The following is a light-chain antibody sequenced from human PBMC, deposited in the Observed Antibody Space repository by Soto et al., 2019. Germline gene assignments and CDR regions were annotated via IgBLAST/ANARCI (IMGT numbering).Light chain of an antibody. CDR2: EVR. Sequence: QSALTQPASVSGSLGQSITISCTGSNRDIGAYNLVSWYQQYPDTAPKLIIYEVRNRPSGVSYRFTGSRSGNTASLTISALQADDESNFYCSSYTSTSTLLFGGGTKLTVL. V-gene: IGLV2-14*01. J-gene: IGLJ3*02. CDR1: NRDIGAYNL. CDR3: SSYTSTSTLL.